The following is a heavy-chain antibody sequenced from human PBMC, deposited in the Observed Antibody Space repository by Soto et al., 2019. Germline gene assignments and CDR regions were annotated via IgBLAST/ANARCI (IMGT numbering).Heavy chain of an antibody. CDR2: ISSDGSNK. D-gene: IGHD5-18*01. Sequence: QVQLVESGGGVVQPGRSLRLSCAASGFTFSNYGMHWVRQAPGKGLEWVALISSDGSNKYYPDSVKGRFTISRDNSKNTLYLQMNSLRAEDTAVYYCAKAGSTYGSADFWGQGTLVTVSS. J-gene: IGHJ4*02. V-gene: IGHV3-30*18. CDR1: GFTFSNYG. CDR3: AKAGSTYGSADF.